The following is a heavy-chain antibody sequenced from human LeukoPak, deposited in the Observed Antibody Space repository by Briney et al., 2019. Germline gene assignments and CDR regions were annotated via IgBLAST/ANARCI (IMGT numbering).Heavy chain of an antibody. CDR2: IWYNGNTK. CDR3: VSADIWGNYRTDS. Sequence: GRSLRLSCAASGLNIRSHGMHWVRQAPGKGLEWLAVIWYNGNTKYYADSVKGRFTVSRDDSQNTLQLQMDSLRAEDTAVYYCVSADIWGNYRTDSWGHGALVVVSS. D-gene: IGHD3-16*02. V-gene: IGHV3-33*01. CDR1: GLNIRSHG. J-gene: IGHJ5*01.